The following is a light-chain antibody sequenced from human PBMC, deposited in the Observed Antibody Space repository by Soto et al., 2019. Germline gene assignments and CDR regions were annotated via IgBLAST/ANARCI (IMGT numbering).Light chain of an antibody. Sequence: EIVMTQSPATLSVSPGERATLSCRASQSVSSSLAWYQQKPGQAPRIVIYGASTRDTGIPARFSGSGSGTEFTLTISSLQSEDFAVYYCQQYNNWPLLTFGGGTKVEIK. CDR2: GAS. J-gene: IGKJ4*01. CDR3: QQYNNWPLLT. CDR1: QSVSSS. V-gene: IGKV3-15*01.